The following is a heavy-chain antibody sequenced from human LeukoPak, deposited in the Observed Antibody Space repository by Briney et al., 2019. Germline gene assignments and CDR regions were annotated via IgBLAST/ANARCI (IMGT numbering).Heavy chain of an antibody. CDR1: GFTFSSYG. CDR2: VGYDATNK. D-gene: IGHD7-27*01. Sequence: GGSLRLSCAASGFTFSSYGMHWVRQAPGEGLEWVAYVGYDATNKYYADSVKGRFTISRDTSKNTVHLQMNSLRTADTALYYCARDLTDEYYIAYWGHGTLVTVSS. CDR3: ARDLTDEYYIAY. V-gene: IGHV3-30*02. J-gene: IGHJ4*01.